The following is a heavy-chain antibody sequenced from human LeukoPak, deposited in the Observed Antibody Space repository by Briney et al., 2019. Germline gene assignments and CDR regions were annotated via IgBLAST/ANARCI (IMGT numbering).Heavy chain of an antibody. D-gene: IGHD3-9*01. J-gene: IGHJ4*02. CDR1: GYSISSGYY. V-gene: IGHV4-38-2*02. CDR2: IYHSGST. CDR3: ARARYFDGPFDY. Sequence: TLSLTCTVSGYSISSGYYWGWIRQPPRKGLEWIGSIYHSGSTYYNPSLKSRVTISVDTSKNQFSLKLISLTAADTAVYYCARARYFDGPFDYWGQGTLVTVSS.